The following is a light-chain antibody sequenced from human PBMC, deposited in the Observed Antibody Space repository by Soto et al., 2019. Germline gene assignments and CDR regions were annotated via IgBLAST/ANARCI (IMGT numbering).Light chain of an antibody. CDR1: SSDVGSFNY. V-gene: IGLV2-14*01. Sequence: QSALTQPASVSGSLGQSITISCTGTSSDVGSFNYVSWYRQSPTKAPELIIYEVTNRPSGVSNRFSGSKSGNTASLTISGLQAEDEADYYCSSYATSGTNVIFGGGTKLTVL. CDR3: SSYATSGTNVI. J-gene: IGLJ2*01. CDR2: EVT.